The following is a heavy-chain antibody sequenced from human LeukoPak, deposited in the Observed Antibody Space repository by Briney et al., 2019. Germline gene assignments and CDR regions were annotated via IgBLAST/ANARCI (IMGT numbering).Heavy chain of an antibody. Sequence: PSETLSLTCTVSGGSISSSSYYWGWIRQPPGKGLEWFGSMYYSGSTYYNPSLKSRVTISEDTSESQVSLKVTSVTAADTAVYFCVHAARFGDAWSYYFDNWGRGTLVTVS. J-gene: IGHJ4*02. CDR2: MYYSGST. V-gene: IGHV4-39*01. CDR1: GGSISSSSYY. CDR3: VHAARFGDAWSYYFDN. D-gene: IGHD3-16*01.